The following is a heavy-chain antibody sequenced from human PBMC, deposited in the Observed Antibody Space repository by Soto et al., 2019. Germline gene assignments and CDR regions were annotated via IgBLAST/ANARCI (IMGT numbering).Heavy chain of an antibody. CDR1: GFTFSNNW. J-gene: IGHJ4*02. CDR2: INSDGSST. CDR3: AKDQGSSWYEIDY. D-gene: IGHD6-13*01. Sequence: GGSLRLSCAASGFTFSNNWMHWVRQAPGKGPVWVSRINSDGSSTYYADSVKGRFTISRDNSKNTLYLQMNSLRAEDTAVYYCAKDQGSSWYEIDYWGQGTLVTVSS. V-gene: IGHV3-74*01.